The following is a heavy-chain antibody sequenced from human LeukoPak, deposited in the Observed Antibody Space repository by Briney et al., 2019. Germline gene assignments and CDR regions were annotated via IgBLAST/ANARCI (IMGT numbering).Heavy chain of an antibody. V-gene: IGHV4-30-4*01. Sequence: SETLSLTCTVSGGSVSSADYYWSWIRQPPGKGLEWIGYIYFTGSIYHNPSLRGRITISLDTSKNQFSLKLNSVTAADTAVFYCARVNAAYGDHRGLLGHAFDIWGQGTMVTVSS. D-gene: IGHD4-17*01. J-gene: IGHJ3*02. CDR3: ARVNAAYGDHRGLLGHAFDI. CDR2: IYFTGSI. CDR1: GGSVSSADYY.